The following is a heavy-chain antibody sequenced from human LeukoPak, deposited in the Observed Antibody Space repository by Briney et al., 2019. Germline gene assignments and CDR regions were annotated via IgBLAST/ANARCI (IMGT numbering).Heavy chain of an antibody. CDR1: GFTFGDYA. CDR3: TRDEAAYYGDYGNWFDP. Sequence: GRSLRLSCTASGFTFGDYAMSWFRQAPGKGLEWVGFIRSKAYGGTTEYAASVKGRFTISRDDSKSIAYLQMNSLKTEDTAVYYCTRDEAAYYGDYGNWFDPWGQGTLDTVSS. D-gene: IGHD4-17*01. V-gene: IGHV3-49*03. J-gene: IGHJ5*02. CDR2: IRSKAYGGTT.